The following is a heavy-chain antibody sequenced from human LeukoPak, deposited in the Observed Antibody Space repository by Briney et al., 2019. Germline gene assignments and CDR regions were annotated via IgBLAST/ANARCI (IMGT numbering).Heavy chain of an antibody. J-gene: IGHJ4*02. Sequence: SQTLSLTCTVSGGSISSGSYYWSWIRQPAGKGLEWIGRIYTSGSTNYNPSLKSRVTISVDTSKNQFSLKLSSVTAADTAVYYCAGRGPVAELDYWGQGTLVTVSS. CDR3: AGRGPVAELDY. V-gene: IGHV4-61*02. D-gene: IGHD6-19*01. CDR2: IYTSGST. CDR1: GGSISSGSYY.